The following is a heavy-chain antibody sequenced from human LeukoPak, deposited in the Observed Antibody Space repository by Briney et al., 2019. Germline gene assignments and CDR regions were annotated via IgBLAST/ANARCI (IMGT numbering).Heavy chain of an antibody. CDR1: GFTFSSYW. CDR3: ARSGGSSSLGY. V-gene: IGHV3-74*01. D-gene: IGHD6-6*01. Sequence: PRGSLRLSCAASGFTFSSYWMHWVRQAPGKGLVWVSHINTDGSSTTYADSVKGRFTISRDNAKNTLYLQMNSLRAEDTAVYYCARSGGSSSLGYWGQGTLVTVSS. CDR2: INTDGSST. J-gene: IGHJ4*02.